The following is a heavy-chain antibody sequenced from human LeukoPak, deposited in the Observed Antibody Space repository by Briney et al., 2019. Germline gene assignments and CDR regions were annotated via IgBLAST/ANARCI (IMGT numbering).Heavy chain of an antibody. CDR3: ACFNTGSPIDY. Sequence: SETLSLTCAVYGGSFSGYYWSWIRHPPGKGLDWIGEINHSGSTNYNPSLKSRVTISVDTSKNQFSLKLSSVTAAGRAVYYCACFNTGSPIDYWGQGTLVTVSS. CDR2: INHSGST. CDR1: GGSFSGYY. V-gene: IGHV4-34*01. D-gene: IGHD1-1*01. J-gene: IGHJ4*02.